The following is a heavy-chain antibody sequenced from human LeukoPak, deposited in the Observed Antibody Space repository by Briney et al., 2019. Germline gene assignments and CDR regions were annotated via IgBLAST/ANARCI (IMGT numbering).Heavy chain of an antibody. CDR2: MNTNSGNT. V-gene: IGHV1-8*01. CDR3: ARVTKYYDFWSGYYKETGYYYYGMDV. J-gene: IGHJ6*02. Sequence: ASVKVSCKASGYTFTSYDINWVRQATGQGLEWMGWMNTNSGNTGYAQKFQGRVTMTRNTSISTAYMELSSLRSEDTAVYYCARVTKYYDFWSGYYKETGYYYYGMDVWGQGTTVTVSS. CDR1: GYTFTSYD. D-gene: IGHD3-3*01.